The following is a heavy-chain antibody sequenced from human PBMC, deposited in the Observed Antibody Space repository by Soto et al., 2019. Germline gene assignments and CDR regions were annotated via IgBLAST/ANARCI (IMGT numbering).Heavy chain of an antibody. J-gene: IGHJ4*02. Sequence: SETLSLTCIVSGGTISGYYWVWIRQPPGKGLEWIGSIYYSGRTYYNPSFKSRVTISIDTSKNQFSLKLSSVTATDTAVYYCARQRTTVVTQAYFDHWGQGALVTVSS. D-gene: IGHD2-21*02. CDR3: ARQRTTVVTQAYFDH. CDR2: IYYSGRT. CDR1: GGTISGYY. V-gene: IGHV4-39*01.